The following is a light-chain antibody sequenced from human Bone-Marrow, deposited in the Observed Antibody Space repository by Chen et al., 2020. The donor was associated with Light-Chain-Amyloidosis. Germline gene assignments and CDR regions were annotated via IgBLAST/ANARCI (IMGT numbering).Light chain of an antibody. J-gene: IGLJ2*01. Sequence: QSVLTQPPSVSGAPGQRVTIPCTGNNSNIGAGYDGHWYQQFPGTVPKLLIYRHILRPSGVPDRFSGSRSVTSSSLAITGLQAEDEADYYCQPYDSSLSVVFGGGTKLTVL. CDR1: NSNIGAGYD. V-gene: IGLV1-40*01. CDR2: RHI. CDR3: QPYDSSLSVV.